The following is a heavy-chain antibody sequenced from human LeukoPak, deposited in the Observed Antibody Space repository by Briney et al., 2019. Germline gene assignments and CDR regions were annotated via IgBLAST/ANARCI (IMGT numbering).Heavy chain of an antibody. V-gene: IGHV5-51*01. D-gene: IGHD1-26*01. CDR3: ARPSGTYNRFDY. CDR2: IYPVDSDT. J-gene: IGHJ4*02. Sequence: GESLKLSCKGSGYSFTTSWIAWVRQIPGKGLEWMGSIYPVDSDTKYSPSFQGQVTISADKSISTAFLQWNSYNSADTAMYYCARPSGTYNRFDYWGQGTLVTVSS. CDR1: GYSFTTSW.